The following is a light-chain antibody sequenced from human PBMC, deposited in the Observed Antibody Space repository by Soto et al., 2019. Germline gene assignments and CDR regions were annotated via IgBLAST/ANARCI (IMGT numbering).Light chain of an antibody. J-gene: IGLJ1*01. Sequence: QSALTQPASVAGSPGQSITIPCNGTSNDIGGYNFVSWFQQHPGKAPKLLICYVTRRPSGVSDRFSGSKSGNTASLTISGLQAEDEADYYCNSYSGGNTLYVFGSGTKLTVL. CDR2: YVT. V-gene: IGLV2-14*01. CDR1: SNDIGGYNF. CDR3: NSYSGGNTLYV.